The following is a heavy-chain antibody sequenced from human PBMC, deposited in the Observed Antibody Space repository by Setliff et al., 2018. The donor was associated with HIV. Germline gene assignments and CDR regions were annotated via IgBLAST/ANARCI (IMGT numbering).Heavy chain of an antibody. V-gene: IGHV3-7*01. CDR1: GFTFSSYW. CDR2: IKTDGSEK. J-gene: IGHJ3*01. Sequence: PGGSLRLSCAASGFTFSSYWMSWVRQAPGKGPEWVANIKTDGSEKFYVDSVKGRFTIARDNTRSSLFLHMDSLTAEDTAVYYCARDPGGIFDAFDVWGQGTMVTVSS. D-gene: IGHD3-3*01. CDR3: ARDPGGIFDAFDV.